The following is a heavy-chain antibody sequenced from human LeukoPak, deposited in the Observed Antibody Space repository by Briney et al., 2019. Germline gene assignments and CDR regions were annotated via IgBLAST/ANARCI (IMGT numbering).Heavy chain of an antibody. V-gene: IGHV4-34*01. J-gene: IGHJ6*03. CDR2: INHSGST. D-gene: IGHD1-26*01. CDR3: ARLRRGRGEQPRYYYYYMDV. Sequence: SETLSLTCAVYGGSFSGYYWSWIRQPPGKGLEWIGEINHSGSTNYNPSLKSRVTISVDTSKNQFSLKLSSVTAADTAVYYCARLRRGRGEQPRYYYYYMDVWGKGTTVTVSS. CDR1: GGSFSGYY.